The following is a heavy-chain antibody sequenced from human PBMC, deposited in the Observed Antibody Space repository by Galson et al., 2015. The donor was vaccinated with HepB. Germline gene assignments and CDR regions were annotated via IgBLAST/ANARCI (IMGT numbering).Heavy chain of an antibody. J-gene: IGHJ6*02. CDR3: ARVLQWLGTYYCYGMDV. Sequence: SETLSLTCTVSGGSVSSGSYYWSWIRQPPGKGLEWIGYIYYSGSTNYNPSLKSRVTISVDTSKNQFSLKLSSVTAADTAVYYCARVLQWLGTYYCYGMDVWGQGTTVTVSS. CDR1: GGSVSSGSYY. D-gene: IGHD6-19*01. V-gene: IGHV4-61*01. CDR2: IYYSGST.